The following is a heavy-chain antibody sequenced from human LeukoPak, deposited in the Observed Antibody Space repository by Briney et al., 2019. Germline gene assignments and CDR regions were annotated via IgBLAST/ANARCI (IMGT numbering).Heavy chain of an antibody. V-gene: IGHV1-3*01. Sequence: ASVKVSCKASGYTVTSYAMHWVRQATGQRLEWMGWINAGNGNTKYSQKFQGRVTITRDTSASTAYMELSSLRSEDTAVYYCARSGRGSSWDYWGQGTLVTVSS. CDR2: INAGNGNT. CDR1: GYTVTSYA. D-gene: IGHD6-13*01. CDR3: ARSGRGSSWDY. J-gene: IGHJ4*02.